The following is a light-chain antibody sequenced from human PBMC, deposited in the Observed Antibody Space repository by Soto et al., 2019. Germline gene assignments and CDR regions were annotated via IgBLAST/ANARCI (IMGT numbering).Light chain of an antibody. J-gene: IGLJ7*01. CDR2: RNN. Sequence: QSVLTQPPSASGTPGQRVTISCSGSSSNIGSNYVYWYQQLPGTAPKLLIYRNNQRPSGVPDRFSGSKSGTSASLAISGLWSEDEADYYCAAWDDSLSVPAFGGGTQLTVL. CDR1: SSNIGSNY. CDR3: AAWDDSLSVPA. V-gene: IGLV1-47*03.